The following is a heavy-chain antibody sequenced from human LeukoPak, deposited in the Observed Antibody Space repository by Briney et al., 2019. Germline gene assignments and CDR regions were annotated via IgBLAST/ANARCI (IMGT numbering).Heavy chain of an antibody. Sequence: SGPTLVKPTQTLTLTCTFSGFSLSTSGVGVGWIRQPPGKALEWLALIYWNDEKPYSPSLKSRLTITKDTSKNQVVLRMTNMEPVDTATYYCAHKGRGSGSYNMWGQGTLVTVSS. CDR3: AHKGRGSGSYNM. J-gene: IGHJ4*02. CDR1: GFSLSTSGVG. V-gene: IGHV2-5*01. CDR2: IYWNDEK. D-gene: IGHD3-10*01.